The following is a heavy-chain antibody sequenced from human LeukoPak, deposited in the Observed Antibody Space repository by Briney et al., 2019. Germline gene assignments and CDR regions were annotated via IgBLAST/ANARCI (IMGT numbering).Heavy chain of an antibody. D-gene: IGHD3-3*01. V-gene: IGHV3-21*01. CDR1: GFTFSSYS. CDR2: MSSGSRYI. J-gene: IGHJ4*02. Sequence: SGGSLRLSCAASGFTFSSYSMTWVRQAPGKGLEWVSSMSSGSRYIYYADSVRGRFTISRDNAKNSLYLLMNSLRAEDTAVYYCARDRPTGASRLFVVQWGQGTWVTVSS. CDR3: ARDRPTGASRLFVVQ.